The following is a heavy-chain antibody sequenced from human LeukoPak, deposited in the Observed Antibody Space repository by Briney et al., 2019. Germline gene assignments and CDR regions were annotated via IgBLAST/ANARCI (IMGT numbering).Heavy chain of an antibody. CDR1: GYTFTNYA. CDR3: ATKPYTGYDFNY. J-gene: IGHJ4*02. Sequence: GESLKISCKGSGYTFTNYAMNWVRQAPGQGLEWMGWINTHTGNPAYGQGFTGRFVFSLDTSVSTAYLQINSLKAEDTAVYFCATKPYTGYDFNYWGQGTLVTVSS. V-gene: IGHV7-4-1*02. CDR2: INTHTGNP. D-gene: IGHD5-12*01.